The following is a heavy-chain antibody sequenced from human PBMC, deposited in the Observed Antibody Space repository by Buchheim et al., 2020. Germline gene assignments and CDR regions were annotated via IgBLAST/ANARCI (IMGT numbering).Heavy chain of an antibody. Sequence: EVQLVESGGGLVQPGGSLRLSCVASGFTFSSYWMSWVRPAPGKGLEWVANIKQDGSEKYYVDSVKGRFTISRDTAKNSLYLQMNGLGAEDTAVYYCARVDTAMANDYWGQGTL. D-gene: IGHD5-18*01. V-gene: IGHV3-7*01. CDR1: GFTFSSYW. CDR2: IKQDGSEK. J-gene: IGHJ4*02. CDR3: ARVDTAMANDY.